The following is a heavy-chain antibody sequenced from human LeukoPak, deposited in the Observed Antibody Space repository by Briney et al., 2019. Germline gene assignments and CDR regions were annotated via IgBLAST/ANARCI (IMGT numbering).Heavy chain of an antibody. CDR2: IYSGGSP. CDR3: ARGGPFTGPTSTPRASDY. V-gene: IGHV3-66*01. D-gene: IGHD1-7*01. CDR1: GFTVSSTY. J-gene: IGHJ4*02. Sequence: GSLRLSCAASGFTVSSTYMSWVRQAPGKGLEWVSVIYSGGSPYYADSVKGRFTISRDSSKNTVYLQMNGLRAEDTAVYHCARGGPFTGPTSTPRASDYWGQGILVTVSS.